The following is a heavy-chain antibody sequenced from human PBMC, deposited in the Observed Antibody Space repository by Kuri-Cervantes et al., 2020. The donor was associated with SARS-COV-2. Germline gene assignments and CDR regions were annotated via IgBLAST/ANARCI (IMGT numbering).Heavy chain of an antibody. Sequence: ASVKVSCKASGYTFTSYAMHWVRQAPGQGLEWMGWMNPNSGNTGYAQKFQGRVTMTRNTSISTAYMELSSLRSEDTAVYYCARDSNYGDDAFDIWGQGTMVTVSS. V-gene: IGHV1-8*02. CDR3: ARDSNYGDDAFDI. CDR2: MNPNSGNT. D-gene: IGHD4-11*01. CDR1: GYTFTSYA. J-gene: IGHJ3*02.